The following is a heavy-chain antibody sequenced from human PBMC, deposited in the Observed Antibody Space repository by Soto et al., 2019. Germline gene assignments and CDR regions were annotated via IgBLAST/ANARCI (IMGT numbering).Heavy chain of an antibody. CDR2: IIPIFGTA. J-gene: IGHJ5*02. V-gene: IGHV1-69*13. CDR1: GGTFSSYA. CDR3: ARRKEEYRSSSNWFDP. Sequence: ASVKVSCKASGGTFSSYAISWVRQAPGQGLEWMGGIIPIFGTANYAQKFQGRVTITADESTSTAYMELSSLRSEDTAVYYCARRKEEYRSSSNWFDPWGQGTLVTVSS. D-gene: IGHD6-6*01.